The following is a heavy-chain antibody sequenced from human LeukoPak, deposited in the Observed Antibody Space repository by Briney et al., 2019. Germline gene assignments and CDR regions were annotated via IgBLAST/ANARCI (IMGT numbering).Heavy chain of an antibody. V-gene: IGHV4-61*02. CDR2: ILTTGSA. J-gene: IGHJ6*03. D-gene: IGHD5-12*01. Sequence: PSETLSLTCAVSGAAINSGSYYWTWIRQPAGKGLEWIGRILTTGSANYNPSLKSRVSISLDTSKKQFSLNLTSVTAASTAVYFLARELVAPRPHNDYYFYMDVWGKGTTVTVSS. CDR1: GAAINSGSYY. CDR3: ARELVAPRPHNDYYFYMDV.